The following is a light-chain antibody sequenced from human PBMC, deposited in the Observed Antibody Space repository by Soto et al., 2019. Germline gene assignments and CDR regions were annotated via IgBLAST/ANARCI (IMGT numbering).Light chain of an antibody. Sequence: QSALTQPASVSGSPGQSITISCTGTSSDVGASNYVSWYQHHPGKAPKLMIFDVSIRPAGVSNRFSGSKSGTTASLTISGVQAEDEAVYYCISYTTATTACFAGGTKVTV. V-gene: IGLV2-14*03. CDR3: ISYTTATTAC. J-gene: IGLJ2*01. CDR1: SSDVGASNY. CDR2: DVS.